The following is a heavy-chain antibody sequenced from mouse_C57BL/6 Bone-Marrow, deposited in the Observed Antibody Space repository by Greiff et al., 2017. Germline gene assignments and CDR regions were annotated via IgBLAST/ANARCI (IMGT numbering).Heavy chain of an antibody. CDR2: ISNKANGYTT. CDR3: ARYIAKVVYFAY. D-gene: IGHD1-1*01. CDR1: GFTFTDYY. Sequence: EVMLVESGGGLVQPGGSLSLSCAASGFTFTDYYMSWVRQPPGKALEWLGFISNKANGYTTEYSASVKDRFTISRDNSQSILYLQMNALRAEDGATYYCARYIAKVVYFAYWREGTTLTVSS. V-gene: IGHV7-3*01. J-gene: IGHJ2*01.